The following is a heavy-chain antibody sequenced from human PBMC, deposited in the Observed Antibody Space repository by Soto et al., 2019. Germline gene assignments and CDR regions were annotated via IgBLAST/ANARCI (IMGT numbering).Heavy chain of an antibody. CDR3: AKDQGFLEWIPQGGLDV. CDR2: LSSTGGST. CDR1: GFTFRKYV. V-gene: IGHV3-23*01. Sequence: EVQLLASGGGLAQPWGSLRLSCEVSGFTFRKYVMTWVRQAPGKGLEWVSSLSSTGGSTYYADSVKGRFTVSRDNSKNTLFLQMNSLRAEDTAIYYCAKDQGFLEWIPQGGLDVWGPGTTVAVSS. J-gene: IGHJ6*02. D-gene: IGHD3-3*01.